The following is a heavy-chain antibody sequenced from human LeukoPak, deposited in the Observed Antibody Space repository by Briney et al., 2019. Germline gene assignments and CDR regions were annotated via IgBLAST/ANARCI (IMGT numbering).Heavy chain of an antibody. CDR2: ISYDGSNK. CDR1: GFTFSSYA. CDR3: ARDSFPLGSPWDY. Sequence: GGSLRLSCAASGFTFSSYAMHWVRQAPGKGLEWVAVISYDGSNKYYADSVKGRFTISRDNSKNTLYLQMNSLRAEDTAVYYCARDSFPLGSPWDYWGQGTLVSVSS. J-gene: IGHJ4*02. V-gene: IGHV3-30-3*01. D-gene: IGHD1-26*01.